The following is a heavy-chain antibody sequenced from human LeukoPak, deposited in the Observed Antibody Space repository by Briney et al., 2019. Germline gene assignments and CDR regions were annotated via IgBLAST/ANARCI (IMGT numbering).Heavy chain of an antibody. J-gene: IGHJ4*02. Sequence: GGSLRLSCTASGFTFSDCDMSWFRQAPGKGLQWVSSISYMGDHRYYADSAKGRFTISRDNAKNSLYLQMDNLKAYETPVYYCGKAFPPLRVAAAGDYWGQGTLVTVSS. CDR1: GFTFSDCD. D-gene: IGHD6-25*01. CDR3: GKAFPPLRVAAAGDY. CDR2: ISYMGDHR. V-gene: IGHV3-21*06.